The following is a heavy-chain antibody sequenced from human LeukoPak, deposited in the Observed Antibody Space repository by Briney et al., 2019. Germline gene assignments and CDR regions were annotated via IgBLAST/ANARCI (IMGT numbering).Heavy chain of an antibody. V-gene: IGHV4-4*07. CDR1: GDAISSYY. Sequence: PSQSLSLTCTVSGDAISSYYWSWIRRPAGKGLEWIGRISTSGSTNYNPSLKSRVTMSVDTSKSQFSLKLSSVTAADTAVYYCARDGGYSSHDYWGQGTLVTVSS. J-gene: IGHJ4*02. CDR3: ARDGGYSSHDY. D-gene: IGHD6-19*01. CDR2: ISTSGST.